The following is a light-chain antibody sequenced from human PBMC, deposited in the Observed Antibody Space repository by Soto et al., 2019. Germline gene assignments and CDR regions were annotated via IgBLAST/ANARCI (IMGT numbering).Light chain of an antibody. V-gene: IGKV3-20*01. J-gene: IGKJ3*01. Sequence: EIVLTQSPGTLSLSPGERATLSCRASQLVVTSYLHWYQHTPGQAPRLLISAALTTATGVPDRFSGSGSGTDFTLTSSRLEPDDCAVYYCQRFGRSPTFGPGTKVHIK. CDR2: AAL. CDR1: QLVVTSY. CDR3: QRFGRSPT.